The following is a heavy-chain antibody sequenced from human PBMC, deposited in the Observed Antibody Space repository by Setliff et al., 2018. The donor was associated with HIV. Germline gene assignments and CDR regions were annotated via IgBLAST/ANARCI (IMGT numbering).Heavy chain of an antibody. CDR1: GYTFSDYE. CDR3: AREDFGSGWFDT. V-gene: IGHV1-2*02. Sequence: ASVKVSCKASGYTFSDYEIHWLRQAPGQGPEWVGWINTVHGGAYYSQRFQGRISVTRDTSINTVYMELTSLRFDDTAIYYCAREDFGSGWFDTWGQGTPVTVSS. D-gene: IGHD3-10*01. J-gene: IGHJ5*02. CDR2: INTVHGGA.